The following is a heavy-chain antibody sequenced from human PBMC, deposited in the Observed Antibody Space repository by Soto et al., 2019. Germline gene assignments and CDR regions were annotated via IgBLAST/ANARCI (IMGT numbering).Heavy chain of an antibody. J-gene: IGHJ6*02. CDR1: GGSFSGYY. D-gene: IGHD6-19*01. Sequence: SATLSLTCAVYGGSFSGYYWSWIRQPPGKGLEWIGEINHSGSTNYNPSLKSRVTISVDTSKNQFSLKLSSVTAADTAVYYCARPTRQWLGLRYYYGMDVWGQGTTVT. CDR3: ARPTRQWLGLRYYYGMDV. CDR2: INHSGST. V-gene: IGHV4-34*01.